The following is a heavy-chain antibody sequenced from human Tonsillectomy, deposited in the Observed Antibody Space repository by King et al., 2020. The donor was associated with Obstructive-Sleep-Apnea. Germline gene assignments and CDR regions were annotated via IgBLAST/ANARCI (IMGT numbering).Heavy chain of an antibody. CDR3: AKSTGDGYYFDY. Sequence: EVQLVESGGGLVQPGRSLRLSCAASGFTFDDYAMHWVRQAPGKGLEWVSGISWNSGSIGYADSVKGRFTISRDNAKNSLYLQMNSLRAEDTALYYCAKSTGDGYYFDYWGQGTLVTVSS. J-gene: IGHJ4*02. CDR2: ISWNSGSI. V-gene: IGHV3-9*01. CDR1: GFTFDDYA. D-gene: IGHD3-10*01.